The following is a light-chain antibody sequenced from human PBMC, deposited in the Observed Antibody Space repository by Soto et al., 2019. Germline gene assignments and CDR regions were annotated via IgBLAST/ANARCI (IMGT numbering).Light chain of an antibody. J-gene: IGKJ1*01. Sequence: EMVMTQSPVTLSASPGERATLSCRASQYVGSHLAWYQQKPGQAPRLLIYEATIRAAGVPARFSGSGSGTEFSLTISSLQSDDCAVYSCQQFNTWPLWTFGHGTKVDI. CDR2: EAT. CDR3: QQFNTWPLWT. V-gene: IGKV3-15*01. CDR1: QYVGSH.